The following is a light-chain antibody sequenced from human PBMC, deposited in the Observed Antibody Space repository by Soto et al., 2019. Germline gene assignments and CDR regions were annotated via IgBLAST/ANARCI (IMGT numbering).Light chain of an antibody. V-gene: IGLV2-14*01. CDR3: SSYTTRGSLL. CDR1: SNDVGAYKY. CDR2: EVS. Sequence: QSALTQPASVSGSPGQSITISCTGGSNDVGAYKYVSWFQQHSGKAPKLVIYEVSNRPSGVSDRFSGSKSGNTASLIISGLLAEDEADYYCSSYTTRGSLLFGTGTKVTVL. J-gene: IGLJ1*01.